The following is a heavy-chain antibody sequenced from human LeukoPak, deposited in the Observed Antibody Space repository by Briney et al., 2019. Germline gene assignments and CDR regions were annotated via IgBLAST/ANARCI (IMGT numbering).Heavy chain of an antibody. CDR3: ARRGYCSGVSCYSFDY. CDR1: GGSISSYY. CDR2: IYYSGST. V-gene: IGHV4-59*08. J-gene: IGHJ4*02. D-gene: IGHD2-15*01. Sequence: SETLSLTCSVSGGSISSYYWSWIRQPPGKGLEWIGYIYYSGSTNYNPSLKSRTTISVDTSKNQFSLKLTSVTAADTAVYYCARRGYCSGVSCYSFDYWGQGTLVTVSS.